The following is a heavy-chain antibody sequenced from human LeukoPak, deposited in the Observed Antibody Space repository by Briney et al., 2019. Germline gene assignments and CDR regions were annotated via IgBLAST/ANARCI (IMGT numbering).Heavy chain of an antibody. CDR3: ACLLSDHYYYYGMDV. V-gene: IGHV4-61*01. Sequence: PSETLSLTCTVSGGSVSSGSYYWSWIRQPPGKGLEWIGYIYYSGSTNYNPSLKSRVTISVDTSKNQFSLKLSSVTAADTAVYYCACLLSDHYYYYGMDVWGKGTTVTVSS. J-gene: IGHJ6*04. CDR1: GGSVSSGSYY. CDR2: IYYSGST.